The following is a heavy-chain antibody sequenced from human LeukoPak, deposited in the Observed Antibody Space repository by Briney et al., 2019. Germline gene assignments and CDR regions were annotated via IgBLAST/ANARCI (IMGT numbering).Heavy chain of an antibody. J-gene: IGHJ4*02. V-gene: IGHV3-33*01. CDR3: ARDRAAADLDY. Sequence: GRSLRLSCAASGFTFSSYGMHWVRQAPGKGLEWVAVIWYDGSNKFYANSVKGRFTISRDNSKNTLYVQMNSLRAEDTAVYYCARDRAAADLDYWGQGTLVTVSS. CDR1: GFTFSSYG. CDR2: IWYDGSNK. D-gene: IGHD6-13*01.